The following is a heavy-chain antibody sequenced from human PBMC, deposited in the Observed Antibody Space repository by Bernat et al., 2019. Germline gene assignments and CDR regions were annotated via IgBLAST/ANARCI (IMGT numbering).Heavy chain of an antibody. V-gene: IGHV3-74*01. D-gene: IGHD3-10*01. CDR2: IDTDGSRT. J-gene: IGHJ4*02. CDR3: VREWGSFYGSGTYSYYFDY. Sequence: EVQVVESGGGLVQPGGSLRLSCAASGFTFSNYWMHWVRQAPGKGLVWVSRIDTDGSRTNYADSVKGRFTISRDNSKNTLYLQMNSLRAEDTAVYYCVREWGSFYGSGTYSYYFDYWGQGTLVTVSS. CDR1: GFTFSNYW.